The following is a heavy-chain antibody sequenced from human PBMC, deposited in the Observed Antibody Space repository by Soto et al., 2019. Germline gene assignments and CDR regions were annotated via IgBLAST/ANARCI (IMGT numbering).Heavy chain of an antibody. Sequence: GGSLRLSCAASGFTFSSYAMSWVRQAPGKGLEWVSAISGSGGSTYYADSVKGRFTISRDNSKNTLYLQMNSLRAEDTAVYYYAKNPAAVQYYYYMDVWGKGTTVTVSS. CDR3: AKNPAAVQYYYYMDV. D-gene: IGHD2-2*01. J-gene: IGHJ6*03. CDR1: GFTFSSYA. V-gene: IGHV3-23*01. CDR2: ISGSGGST.